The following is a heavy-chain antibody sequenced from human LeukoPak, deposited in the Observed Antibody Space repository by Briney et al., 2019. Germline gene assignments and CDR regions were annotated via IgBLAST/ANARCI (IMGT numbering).Heavy chain of an antibody. CDR1: GGSISSGGYY. CDR2: IYHSGST. CDR3: ARVADYYDSSGYPFAGLDL. Sequence: SQTLSLTCTVSGGSISSGGYYWSWIRQPPGKGLEWIGYIYHSGSTYYNPSLKSRVTISVDRSKNQFSLKLSSVTAADTAVYYCARVADYYDSSGYPFAGLDLWGQGTMVTVSS. V-gene: IGHV4-30-2*01. J-gene: IGHJ3*01. D-gene: IGHD3-22*01.